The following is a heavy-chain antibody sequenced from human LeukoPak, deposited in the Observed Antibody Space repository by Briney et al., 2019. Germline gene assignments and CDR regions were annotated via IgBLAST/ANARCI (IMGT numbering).Heavy chain of an antibody. J-gene: IGHJ3*02. CDR3: ASQLELTVGNAFDI. D-gene: IGHD1-7*01. CDR1: GYTFTSYY. Sequence: ASVKVSCTASGYTFTSYYMHWVRQAPGQGLEWMGIINPRGGSTSYAQKFQGRVTITTDESTSTAYMELSSLRSEDTAVYYCASQLELTVGNAFDIWGQGTMVTVSS. CDR2: INPRGGST. V-gene: IGHV1-46*01.